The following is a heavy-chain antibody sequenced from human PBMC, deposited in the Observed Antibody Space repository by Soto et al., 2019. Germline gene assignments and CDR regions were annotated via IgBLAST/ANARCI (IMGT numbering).Heavy chain of an antibody. J-gene: IGHJ5*02. Sequence: QLQLQESGPGLVKPSETLSLTCTVSGGSISSSSYYWGWIRQPPGKGLEWIGSIYYSGSTYYNPSLKSRVTISVDTSKNQFSLKLSSVTAADTAVYYCASRYYYYGSGSYLANWFDPWGQGTLVTVSS. CDR3: ASRYYYYGSGSYLANWFDP. CDR1: GGSISSSSYY. V-gene: IGHV4-39*01. CDR2: IYYSGST. D-gene: IGHD3-10*01.